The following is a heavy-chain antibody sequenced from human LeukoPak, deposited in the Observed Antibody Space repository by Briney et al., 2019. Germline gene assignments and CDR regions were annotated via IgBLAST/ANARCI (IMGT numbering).Heavy chain of an antibody. CDR2: ISGDSDNK. CDR1: GFNVAAYA. CDR3: AIAYESGSFYRAFAY. V-gene: IGHV3-43*02. J-gene: IGHJ4*02. Sequence: GGSLRLSCAASGFNVAAYAMYWVRQPPGKSLEWVSLISGDSDNKYSAASVKGRFAISRDNSKNSLYLQMNSLTTEDTALYYCAIAYESGSFYRAFAYWGQGALVTVSS. D-gene: IGHD3-10*01.